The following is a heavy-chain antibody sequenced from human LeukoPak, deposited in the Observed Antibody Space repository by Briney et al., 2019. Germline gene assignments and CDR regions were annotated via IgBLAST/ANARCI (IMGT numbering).Heavy chain of an antibody. J-gene: IGHJ3*02. CDR2: INPNSGGT. CDR3: AREELLPLQGYAQPGFSRANDAFDI. V-gene: IGHV1-2*04. D-gene: IGHD1-26*01. Sequence: ASVKVSCKASGYTFTGYYMHWVRQAPGQGLEWMGWINPNSGGTNYAHQGWVTMTRDTSISTAYMELSRLRSDDTAVYYCAREELLPLQGYAQPGFSRANDAFDIWGQGTMVTVSS. CDR1: GYTFTGYY.